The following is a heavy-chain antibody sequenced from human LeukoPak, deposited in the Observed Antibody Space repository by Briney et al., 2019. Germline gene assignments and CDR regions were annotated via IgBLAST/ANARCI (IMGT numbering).Heavy chain of an antibody. V-gene: IGHV4-59*01. J-gene: IGHJ4*02. D-gene: IGHD5-12*01. CDR3: AAGVVATIRFPSDY. CDR1: GGSISSYY. Sequence: SETLSLTCTVSGGSISSYYWSWIRQPPGKGLEWIGYIYYSGSTNYNPSLKSRVTISVDTSKNQFSLKLSSVTAADTAVYYCAAGVVATIRFPSDYWGQGTLVTVSS. CDR2: IYYSGST.